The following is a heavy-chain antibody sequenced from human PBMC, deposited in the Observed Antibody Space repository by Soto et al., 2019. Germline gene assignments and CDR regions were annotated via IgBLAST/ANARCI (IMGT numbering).Heavy chain of an antibody. CDR1: VGSISSSSYY. J-gene: IGHJ4*02. V-gene: IGHV4-39*01. CDR2: IYYSGST. D-gene: IGHD5-18*01. CDR3: ARLGRDTAMVRYYFDY. Sequence: SETLSLTCTVSVGSISSSSYYWGWIRQPPGKGLEWIGSIYYSGSTYYNPSLKSRVTISVDTSKNQFSLKLSSVTAADTAVYYCARLGRDTAMVRYYFDYWGQGTLVTVSS.